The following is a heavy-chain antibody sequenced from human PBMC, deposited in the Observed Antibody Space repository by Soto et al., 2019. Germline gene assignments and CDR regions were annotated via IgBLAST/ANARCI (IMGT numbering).Heavy chain of an antibody. CDR1: GYTFTSYY. D-gene: IGHD1-7*01. CDR3: ARAQGATTYRFCYYPMQV. Sequence: ASVKVSCKASGYTFTSYYMHWVRQAPGQGLEWMGIINPSGGSTSYAQKFQGRVTMTRDTSTSTVYMELSSLRSEDTAVYYCARAQGATTYRFCYYPMQVWGKGTTVTVSS. J-gene: IGHJ6*04. V-gene: IGHV1-46*01. CDR2: INPSGGST.